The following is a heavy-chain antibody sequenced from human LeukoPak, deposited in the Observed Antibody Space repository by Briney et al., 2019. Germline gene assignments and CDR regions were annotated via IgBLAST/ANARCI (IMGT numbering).Heavy chain of an antibody. CDR3: ARDLGYSGYDPTYRYYFDY. CDR2: IIPIVGTA. CDR1: GGTFSSYA. J-gene: IGHJ4*02. D-gene: IGHD5-12*01. Sequence: GASVKVSCKASGGTFSSYAISWVRQTPGQGLEWVGGIIPIVGTANYAQKFQGRVTITPDESTSTPYMELSSLTSEDTAVYYCARDLGYSGYDPTYRYYFDYWGQGTLVTVSS. V-gene: IGHV1-69*13.